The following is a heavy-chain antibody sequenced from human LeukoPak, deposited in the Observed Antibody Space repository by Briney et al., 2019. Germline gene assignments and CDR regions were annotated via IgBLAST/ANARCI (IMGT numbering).Heavy chain of an antibody. Sequence: PGGSLRLSCAASGFTFSSYWMHWVRQAPGKGLVWVSRINGDGNRTTYADSVKGRFTISRDNAKNTLYLQMNSLRAEDTAVYYCARRHLPVEGTGRDDYWGQGTLVTVSS. V-gene: IGHV3-74*01. J-gene: IGHJ4*02. D-gene: IGHD6-19*01. CDR2: INGDGNRT. CDR1: GFTFSSYW. CDR3: ARRHLPVEGTGRDDY.